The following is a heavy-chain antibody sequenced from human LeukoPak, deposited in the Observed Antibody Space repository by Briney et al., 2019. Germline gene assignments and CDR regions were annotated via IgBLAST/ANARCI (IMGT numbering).Heavy chain of an antibody. D-gene: IGHD3-10*01. V-gene: IGHV1-2*02. J-gene: IGHJ3*02. CDR3: ARDRWGPMGGDI. CDR1: GYTFTGYY. Sequence: ASVKVSCKASGYTFTGYYMHWVRQAPGQGLEWMGWINPNSGGTNYAQEFQGRVTMTRDTSISTAYMELSRLRSDDTAVYYCARDRWGPMGGDIWGQGTMVTVSS. CDR2: INPNSGGT.